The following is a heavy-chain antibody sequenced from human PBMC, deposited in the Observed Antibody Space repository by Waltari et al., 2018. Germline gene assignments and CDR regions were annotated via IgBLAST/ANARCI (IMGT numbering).Heavy chain of an antibody. Sequence: QVQLVQSGAEVKKPGSSVKVPFKVSGGTFSSYAISWVRQAPGQGLEWMGGIIPIFGTANYAQKFQGRVTITADESTSTAYMELSSLRSEDTAVYYCARELADRRGNAFDIWGQGTMVTVSS. J-gene: IGHJ3*02. CDR2: IIPIFGTA. V-gene: IGHV1-69*01. CDR3: ARELADRRGNAFDI. CDR1: GGTFSSYA.